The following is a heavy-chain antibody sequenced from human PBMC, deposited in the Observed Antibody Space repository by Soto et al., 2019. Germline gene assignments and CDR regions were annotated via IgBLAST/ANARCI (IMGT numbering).Heavy chain of an antibody. CDR1: GFSFSNAW. CDR3: TRYDNSRFDY. D-gene: IGHD3-22*01. J-gene: IGHJ4*02. V-gene: IGHV3-15*01. CDR2: IKSKSDGGTA. Sequence: PVGSLRLSCIASGFSFSNAWMSWVRQIPGKGLEFVGRIKSKSDGGTAEHAAPVKGRFSLSRDDSKNTLYLQMNSLKTEDTALYYCTRYDNSRFDYWGQGTQVTASS.